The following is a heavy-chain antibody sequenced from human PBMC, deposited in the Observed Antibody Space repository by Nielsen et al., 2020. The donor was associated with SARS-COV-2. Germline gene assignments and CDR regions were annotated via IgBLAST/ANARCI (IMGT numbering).Heavy chain of an antibody. CDR2: IYYSGST. V-gene: IGHV4-31*03. D-gene: IGHD3-22*01. CDR1: GGSISSGGYY. CDR3: ARAPITMIVVVNAFDI. J-gene: IGHJ3*02. Sequence: SETLSLTCTVSGGSISSGGYYWSWIRQHPGKGLEWIGYIYYSGSTYYNPSLKSRVTISVDASKNQFSLKLSSVTAADTAVYYCARAPITMIVVVNAFDIWGQGTMVTVSS.